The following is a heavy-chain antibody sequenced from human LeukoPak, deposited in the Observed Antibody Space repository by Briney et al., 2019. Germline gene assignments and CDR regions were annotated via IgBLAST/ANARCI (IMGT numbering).Heavy chain of an antibody. V-gene: IGHV1-2*02. Sequence: ASVKVSCKASGHTFTGYYIYWVRQAPGQGLEWMGWINPNSGDTHYAQKFQGRVTMARDTSISTAYMELSRLRSDDTAVYYCATSHCIITSCHYIGVERFDPWGPGTLVTVSS. CDR3: ATSHCIITSCHYIGVERFDP. J-gene: IGHJ5*02. CDR1: GHTFTGYY. D-gene: IGHD2-2*01. CDR2: INPNSGDT.